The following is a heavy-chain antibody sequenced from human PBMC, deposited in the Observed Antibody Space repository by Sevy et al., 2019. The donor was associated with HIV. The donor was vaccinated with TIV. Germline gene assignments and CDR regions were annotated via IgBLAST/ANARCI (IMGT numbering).Heavy chain of an antibody. Sequence: ASVKVSCKASGYTFTGYYMHWVRQAPGQGLEWMGWINPNSGGTNYAQKFQGRVTMTRDTSISTAYMELGRLGSDDTAGYYCARERVYCSGGSCKPGGWFDPWGQGTLVTVSS. V-gene: IGHV1-2*02. CDR1: GYTFTGYY. CDR3: ARERVYCSGGSCKPGGWFDP. J-gene: IGHJ5*02. D-gene: IGHD2-15*01. CDR2: INPNSGGT.